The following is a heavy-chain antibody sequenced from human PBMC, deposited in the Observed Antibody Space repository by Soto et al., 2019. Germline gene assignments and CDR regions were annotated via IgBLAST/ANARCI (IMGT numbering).Heavy chain of an antibody. CDR3: VRGEGGWETY. CDR1: GFTFSSYA. J-gene: IGHJ4*02. CDR2: ISTSGSGT. D-gene: IGHD6-19*01. Sequence: PGGSLRLSCAASGFTFSSYAMNWVRQAPGKGLEWVSVISTSGSGTYYADSVKGRFTISRDNAKNTLYLQMNSLRAEDTAVYYCVRGEGGWETYWGQGTRVTSPQ. V-gene: IGHV3-23*01.